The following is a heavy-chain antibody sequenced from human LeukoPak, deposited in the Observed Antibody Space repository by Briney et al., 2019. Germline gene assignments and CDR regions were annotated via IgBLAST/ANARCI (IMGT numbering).Heavy chain of an antibody. V-gene: IGHV1-46*01. Sequence: ASVKVSCKASGYTLTSYYMHWVRQAPGQGLEWMGIINPSGGSTSYAQKFQGRVTMTRDTSTSTVYMELSSLRSEDTAVYYCARVGEWELLGYWGQGTLVTVSS. D-gene: IGHD1-26*01. CDR1: GYTLTSYY. CDR2: INPSGGST. J-gene: IGHJ4*02. CDR3: ARVGEWELLGY.